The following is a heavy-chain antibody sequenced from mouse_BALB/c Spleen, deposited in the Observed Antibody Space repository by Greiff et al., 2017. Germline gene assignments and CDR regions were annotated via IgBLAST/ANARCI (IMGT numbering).Heavy chain of an antibody. Sequence: EVQLQESGPSLVKPSQTLSLTCSVTGDSITSGYWNWIRKFPGNKLEYMGYISYSGSTYYNPSLKSRISITRDTSKNQYYLQLNSVTTEDTATYYCAREGSDYDGPSAYWGQGTLVTVSA. CDR1: GDSITSGY. V-gene: IGHV3-8*02. CDR2: ISYSGST. D-gene: IGHD2-4*01. CDR3: AREGSDYDGPSAY. J-gene: IGHJ3*01.